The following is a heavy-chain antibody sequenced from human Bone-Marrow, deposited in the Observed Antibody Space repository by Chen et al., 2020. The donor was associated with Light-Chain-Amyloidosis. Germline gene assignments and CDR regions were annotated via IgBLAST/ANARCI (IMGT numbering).Heavy chain of an antibody. CDR2: ISSSSSAI. CDR1: GFTFSDFY. J-gene: IGHJ4*02. V-gene: IGHV3-11*01. D-gene: IGHD3-16*01. CDR3: ARGYKFGYY. Sequence: QVQLVESGGGLVKPGGSLRLSCAAPGFTFSDFYMSWIRQAPGKGLEWISYISSSSSAIYYADSVKGRFTISRDNAENSVYLQMDRLRAEDTAVYYCARGYKFGYYWGQGTLVNVSS.